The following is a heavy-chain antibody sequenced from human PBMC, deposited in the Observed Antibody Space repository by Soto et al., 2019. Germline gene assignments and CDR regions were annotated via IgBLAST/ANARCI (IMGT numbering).Heavy chain of an antibody. CDR2: INHSGST. CDR1: GGSISSGGYS. J-gene: IGHJ4*01. CDR3: GRGRHHV. Sequence: PSETLSLTCAVSGGSISSGGYSWSWIRQPPGKGLEWIGYINHSGSTYYNPSLKSRVTISVDRSKNQFSLKLSSVTAADSAVYYCGRGRHHVWGQGTLVPVSS. V-gene: IGHV4-30-2*01.